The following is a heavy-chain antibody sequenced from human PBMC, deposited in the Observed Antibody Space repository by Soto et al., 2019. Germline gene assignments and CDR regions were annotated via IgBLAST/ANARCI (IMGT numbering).Heavy chain of an antibody. D-gene: IGHD5-18*01. CDR3: ARPSYSYGVGDGAFDI. CDR2: IYYSGST. J-gene: IGHJ3*02. V-gene: IGHV4-39*01. Sequence: QLQLQESGPGLVKPSETLSLTCTVSGGSISSSSYYWGWIRQPPGKGLEWIGSIYYSGSTYYNPSLKSRVTISVDTSKNQFSLKLSSVTAADTAVYYCARPSYSYGVGDGAFDIWGQGTMVTVSS. CDR1: GGSISSSSYY.